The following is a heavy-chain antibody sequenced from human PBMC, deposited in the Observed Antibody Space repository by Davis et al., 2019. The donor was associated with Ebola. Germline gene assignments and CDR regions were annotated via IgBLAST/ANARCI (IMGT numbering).Heavy chain of an antibody. D-gene: IGHD3-10*01. CDR1: GFTFSSYS. CDR3: ARDGAYGSGLCDY. Sequence: GESLKISCAASGFTFSSYSMNWVRQAPGKGLEWVSSISSSSSYIYYADSVKGRFTISRDNAKNSLYLQMNSLRDEDTAVYYCARDGAYGSGLCDYWGQGTLVTVSS. J-gene: IGHJ4*02. V-gene: IGHV3-21*01. CDR2: ISSSSSYI.